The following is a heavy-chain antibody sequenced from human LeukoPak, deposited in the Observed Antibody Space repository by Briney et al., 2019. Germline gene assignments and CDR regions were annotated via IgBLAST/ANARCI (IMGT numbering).Heavy chain of an antibody. CDR2: ISSSGGDT. CDR3: VKGARYCYSGVCQVRYCMDV. J-gene: IGHJ6*02. Sequence: GGSLRLSCEASGFTSSTYAMNWVRQAPGKGLEWVSTISSSGGDTYYVDSVKGRFTISRDNSKNTLYLQMNSLRAEDTALYYCVKGARYCYSGVCQVRYCMDVWGQGTTVTVSS. CDR1: GFTSSTYA. V-gene: IGHV3-23*01. D-gene: IGHD2-8*01.